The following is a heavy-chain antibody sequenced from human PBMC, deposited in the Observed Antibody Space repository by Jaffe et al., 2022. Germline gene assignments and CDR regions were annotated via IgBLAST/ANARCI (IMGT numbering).Heavy chain of an antibody. D-gene: IGHD3-9*01. Sequence: QVQLVESGGGLVKPGGSLRLSCAASGFTFSDYYMTWIRQAPGKGLEWVSYISSSGNMIYYADSLKGRFTLSRDNAYNSLYLQMNSLRAEDTAVYYCARGFRFDTVTGYYLTYFDYWGQGILVTVSS. J-gene: IGHJ4*02. CDR2: ISSSGNMI. CDR3: ARGFRFDTVTGYYLTYFDY. V-gene: IGHV3-11*01. CDR1: GFTFSDYY.